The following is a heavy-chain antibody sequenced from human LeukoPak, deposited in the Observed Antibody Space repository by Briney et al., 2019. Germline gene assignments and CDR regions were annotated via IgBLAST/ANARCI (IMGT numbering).Heavy chain of an antibody. V-gene: IGHV3-30*02. J-gene: IGHJ4*02. CDR1: GFNFNQYG. CDR2: IRYDGSDK. CDR3: ARDWDYNFWSNYDH. D-gene: IGHD3-3*01. Sequence: GGSLRLSCVTSGFNFNQYGMHWVRQAPGKGLEGGSYIRYDGSDKHYADSVKGRFTISRDDSKNALYLPMSSLRAEDTAVYYCARDWDYNFWSNYDHWGQGNLVTVSS.